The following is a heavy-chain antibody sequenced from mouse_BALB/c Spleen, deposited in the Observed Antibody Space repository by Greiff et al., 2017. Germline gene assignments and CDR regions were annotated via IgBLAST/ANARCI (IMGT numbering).Heavy chain of an antibody. CDR1: GFTFSSFG. CDR3: ARDGNYGMDY. V-gene: IGHV5-17*02. J-gene: IGHJ4*01. Sequence: EVQVVESGGGLVQPGGSRKLSCAASGFTFSSFGMHWVRQAPEKGLEWVAYISSGSSTIYYADTVKGRFTISRDNPKNTLFLQMTSLRSEDTAMYYCARDGNYGMDYWGQGTSVTVSS. D-gene: IGHD2-1*01. CDR2: ISSGSSTI.